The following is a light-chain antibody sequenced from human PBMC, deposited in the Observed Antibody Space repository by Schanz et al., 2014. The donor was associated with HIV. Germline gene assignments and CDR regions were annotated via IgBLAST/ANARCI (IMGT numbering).Light chain of an antibody. J-gene: IGKJ4*01. Sequence: EIVMTQSPATLSVSPGERATLSCRASQSVGSNLAWYQQRPGQAPRLLIYGVSSRATGIPDRFSGSGSGTDFTLTISRLEPEDFAVYYCQQYGSSPLTFGGGTKVEIK. V-gene: IGKV3-20*01. CDR3: QQYGSSPLT. CDR2: GVS. CDR1: QSVGSN.